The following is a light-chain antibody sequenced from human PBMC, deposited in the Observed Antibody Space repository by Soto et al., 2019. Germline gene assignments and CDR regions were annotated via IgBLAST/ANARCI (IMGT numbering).Light chain of an antibody. Sequence: QSALTQPPSVSAAPGQTVTISCSGSSSNIGNSYVSWYQQLPGTAPQLLIYEDNKRPSGIPDRFSGSKSGTSATLGITGLQTGDEADYYCGAWENSLSVWVFGGGTQLTVL. CDR2: EDN. J-gene: IGLJ3*02. V-gene: IGLV1-51*02. CDR1: SSNIGNSY. CDR3: GAWENSLSVWV.